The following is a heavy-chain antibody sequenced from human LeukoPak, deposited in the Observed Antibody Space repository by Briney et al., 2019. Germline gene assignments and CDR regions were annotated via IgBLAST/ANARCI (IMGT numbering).Heavy chain of an antibody. D-gene: IGHD1-7*01. CDR1: GGTFSSYT. CDR3: ARTAGGTITGTYYFDY. CDR2: IIPILGIA. Sequence: TVKVSCKASGGTFSSYTISWVRQAPGQGLEWVGRIIPILGIANYAQKFQGRVTITADKSTSTAYMELSSLRSEDTAVYYCARTAGGTITGTYYFDYWGQGTQVTVSS. J-gene: IGHJ4*02. V-gene: IGHV1-69*02.